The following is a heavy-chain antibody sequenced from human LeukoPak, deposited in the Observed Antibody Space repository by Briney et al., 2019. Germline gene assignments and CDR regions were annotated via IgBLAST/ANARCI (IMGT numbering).Heavy chain of an antibody. CDR3: AAEYQDVVTIPAAISVH. CDR1: GYTFSSYS. D-gene: IGHD2-2*01. Sequence: ASVKVSCKASGYTFSSYSISWVRHAPGQGLEWRGWMSAYNGNTNYAQMVQGRVTMTTDISTSTAYMEVRSLRSEDTAMYSCAAEYQDVVTIPAAISVHWGQGALVTVSS. CDR2: MSAYNGNT. J-gene: IGHJ4*02. V-gene: IGHV1-18*01.